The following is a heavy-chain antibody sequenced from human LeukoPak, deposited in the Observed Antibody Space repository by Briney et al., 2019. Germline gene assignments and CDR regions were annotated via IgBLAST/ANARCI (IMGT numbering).Heavy chain of an antibody. D-gene: IGHD3-22*01. CDR2: IYYSGST. Sequence: SGTLSLTCTVSGGSISSYYWSWIRQPPGKGLEWIGYIYYSGSTNYNPSLKSRVTISVDTSKNQFSLKLSSVTAADTAVYYCARGAFYYYDSSGYYVFDYWGQGTLVTVSS. V-gene: IGHV4-59*01. CDR3: ARGAFYYYDSSGYYVFDY. CDR1: GGSISSYY. J-gene: IGHJ4*02.